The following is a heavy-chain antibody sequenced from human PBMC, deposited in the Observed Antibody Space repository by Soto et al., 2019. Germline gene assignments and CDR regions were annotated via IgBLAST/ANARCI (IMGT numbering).Heavy chain of an antibody. Sequence: SETLSLTCAVSGGSISSSNWWSWVRQPPGKGLEWIGEIYHSGSTNYNPSLKSRATISVDKSKNQFSLKLSSVTAADTAVYYCARALPGEWFGKIFNWFDPWGQGTLVTVSS. CDR3: ARALPGEWFGKIFNWFDP. J-gene: IGHJ5*02. CDR1: GGSISSSNW. V-gene: IGHV4-4*02. D-gene: IGHD3-10*01. CDR2: IYHSGST.